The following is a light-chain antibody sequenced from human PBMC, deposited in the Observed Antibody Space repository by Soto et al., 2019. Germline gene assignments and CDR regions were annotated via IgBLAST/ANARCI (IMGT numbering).Light chain of an antibody. CDR3: QQYYSTPWT. J-gene: IGKJ1*01. CDR2: WAS. CDR1: QSVLYSSNNKNY. Sequence: DIVMTQSPDSLAVSLGDRSTVKCNSSQSVLYSSNNKNYLAWYQQKPGQPPKLLIYWASTRESGVPDRFSGSGSGTDFTLTISSLQAADVAVYYCQQYYSTPWTFGQGTKVDIK. V-gene: IGKV4-1*01.